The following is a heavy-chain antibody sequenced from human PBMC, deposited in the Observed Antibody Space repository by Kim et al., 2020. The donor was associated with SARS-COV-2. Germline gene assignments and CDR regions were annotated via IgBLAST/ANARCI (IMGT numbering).Heavy chain of an antibody. CDR3: ARGTGYSSSWYGARNWFDP. J-gene: IGHJ5*02. Sequence: SDTLSLTCAVYGGSFSGYYWSWIRQPPGKGLEWIGEINHSGSPNYNPSLKSRVTISVDTTKNQFSLKLSSVTAADTAVYYCARGTGYSSSWYGARNWFDPWGQGTLVTVSS. D-gene: IGHD6-13*01. V-gene: IGHV4-34*01. CDR2: INHSGSP. CDR1: GGSFSGYY.